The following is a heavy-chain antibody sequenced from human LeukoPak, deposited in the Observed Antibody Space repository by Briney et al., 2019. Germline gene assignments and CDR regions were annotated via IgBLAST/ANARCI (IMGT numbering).Heavy chain of an antibody. CDR3: AREQAGYSSGWYEGDY. J-gene: IGHJ4*02. D-gene: IGHD6-19*01. Sequence: PGGSLRLSCAASGFTFSDYYMSRIRQAPGKGLEWVSYISSSGSTIYYADSVKGRFTISRDNAKNSLYLQMNSLRAEDTAVYYCAREQAGYSSGWYEGDYWGQGTLVTVTS. CDR2: ISSSGSTI. CDR1: GFTFSDYY. V-gene: IGHV3-11*01.